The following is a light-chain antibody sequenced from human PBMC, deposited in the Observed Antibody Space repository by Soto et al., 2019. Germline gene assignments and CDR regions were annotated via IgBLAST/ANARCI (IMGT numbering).Light chain of an antibody. CDR3: QHYNDWRSLT. CDR1: QSVSRH. Sequence: EIVMTQSPATLSVSPGERATLSCRASQSVSRHLAWYQQRPGQVPRLLIYDASTRATGIPARFSGSGSGTEFTLTISSLQSEDFAVYYCQHYNDWRSLTFGGGTKVEI. CDR2: DAS. J-gene: IGKJ4*01. V-gene: IGKV3-15*01.